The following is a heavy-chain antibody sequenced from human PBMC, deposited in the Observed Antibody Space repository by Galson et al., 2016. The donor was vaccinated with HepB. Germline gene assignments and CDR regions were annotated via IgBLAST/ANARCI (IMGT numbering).Heavy chain of an antibody. V-gene: IGHV5-51*01. CDR1: GYSFPNYW. Sequence: QSGAEVKKPGESLKISCKGSGYSFPNYWIGWVRQMSGKGLEWMGRIYPGDSDTRYSPSFQGQVSISADKSISTAYLQWSSLRASDPAMYYCARLDSSGAYSDYWGQGTRVTVSS. CDR3: ARLDSSGAYSDY. J-gene: IGHJ4*02. D-gene: IGHD3-22*01. CDR2: IYPGDSDT.